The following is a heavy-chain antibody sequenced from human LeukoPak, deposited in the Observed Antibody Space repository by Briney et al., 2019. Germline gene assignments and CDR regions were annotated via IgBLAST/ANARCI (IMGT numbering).Heavy chain of an antibody. J-gene: IGHJ4*02. CDR3: AKVRAYYYDSSGYFDF. CDR1: GFTFSSYS. V-gene: IGHV3-48*01. D-gene: IGHD3-22*01. Sequence: GGSLRLSCAASGFTFSSYSMNWVRQAPGKGLEWVSYISSSSSTIYYADSVKGRFTISRDNSKSTLYLPMNSLRAEDTAVYYCAKVRAYYYDSSGYFDFWGQGTLVTVSS. CDR2: ISSSSSTI.